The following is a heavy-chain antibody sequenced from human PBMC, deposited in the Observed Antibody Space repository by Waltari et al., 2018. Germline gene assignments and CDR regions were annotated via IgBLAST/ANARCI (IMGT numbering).Heavy chain of an antibody. CDR1: GGSISSYY. CDR3: ARSLYGYDAFVRSYYMDV. J-gene: IGHJ6*03. CDR2: IYTSGST. Sequence: QVQLQESGPGLVKPSETLSLTCTVSGGSISSYYLTWIRQPAGKGLEWIGRIYTSGSTNYNPSLKSRVTMSVDTSKNQFSLKLSSVTAADTAVYYCARSLYGYDAFVRSYYMDVWGKGTTVTISS. V-gene: IGHV4-4*07. D-gene: IGHD5-12*01.